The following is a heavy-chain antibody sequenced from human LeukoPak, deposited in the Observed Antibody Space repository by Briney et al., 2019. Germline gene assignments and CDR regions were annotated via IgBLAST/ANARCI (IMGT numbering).Heavy chain of an antibody. D-gene: IGHD6-13*01. CDR2: INPSGGST. CDR1: GYTFTSYY. CDR3: ARQGTGYSSSWYDY. J-gene: IGHJ4*02. Sequence: ASVKVSCKASGYTFTSYYMHWVRQAPGQGLEWMGIINPSGGSTSYAQKFQGRVTISVDTSKNQFSLKLSSVTAADTAVYYCARQGTGYSSSWYDYWGQGTLVTVSS. V-gene: IGHV1-46*01.